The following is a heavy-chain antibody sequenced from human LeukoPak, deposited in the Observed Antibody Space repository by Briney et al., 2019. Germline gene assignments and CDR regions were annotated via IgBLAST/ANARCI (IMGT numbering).Heavy chain of an antibody. J-gene: IGHJ4*02. V-gene: IGHV4-31*03. Sequence: SQTLSLTCTVSGGSISIGGYYWSWIRQHPGKGLEWIGYIYSSGTTYYNPSLKSRVTISLDTSENQFSLKLSSVTAADTALYFCARDRTGYFFDDWGQGTLVTVSS. CDR2: IYSSGTT. CDR3: ARDRTGYFFDD. CDR1: GGSISIGGYY.